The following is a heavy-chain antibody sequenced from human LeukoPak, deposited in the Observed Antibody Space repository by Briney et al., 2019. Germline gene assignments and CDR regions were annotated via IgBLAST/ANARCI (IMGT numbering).Heavy chain of an antibody. CDR1: GFSFSNYG. D-gene: IGHD2-2*01. V-gene: IGHV3-30*18. CDR2: ISYDGSNK. Sequence: GRSLRLSCAASGFSFSNYGIHWVRQAPGKGLEWVAVISYDGSNKYYVDSVKGRFTISRDNSKNTLYLQMNSLRAEDTAVYYCAKEYPYYCDYWGQGTLVTVSS. CDR3: AKEYPYYCDY. J-gene: IGHJ4*02.